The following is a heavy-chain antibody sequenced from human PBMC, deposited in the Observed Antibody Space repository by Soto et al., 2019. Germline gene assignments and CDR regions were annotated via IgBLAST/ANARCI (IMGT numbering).Heavy chain of an antibody. CDR2: ISAYNGNT. D-gene: IGHD3-22*01. CDR1: GYTFTSYG. J-gene: IGHJ4*02. CDR3: ARESVEYYYDSSGYYYVL. V-gene: IGHV1-18*04. Sequence: VASVEVSCKXSGYTFTSYGISWVRQAPGQGLEWMGWISAYNGNTNYAQKLQGRVTMTTDTSTSTAYMELRSLRSDDTAVYYCARESVEYYYDSSGYYYVLWGQGTLVTVSS.